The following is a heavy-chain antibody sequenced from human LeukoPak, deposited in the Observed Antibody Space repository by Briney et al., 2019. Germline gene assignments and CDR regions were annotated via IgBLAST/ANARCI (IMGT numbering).Heavy chain of an antibody. Sequence: SGGSLRLSCAASGFTFSNAWMSWVRQAPGKGLEWVGRIKSKTDGGTTDYAAPVKGRFTISRDDSKNTLYLQMNSLKTEDTAVYYCTTARLRFLEWLLLNYDYWGQGTLVTVSS. CDR1: GFTFSNAW. V-gene: IGHV3-15*01. D-gene: IGHD3-3*01. CDR2: IKSKTDGGTT. CDR3: TTARLRFLEWLLLNYDY. J-gene: IGHJ4*02.